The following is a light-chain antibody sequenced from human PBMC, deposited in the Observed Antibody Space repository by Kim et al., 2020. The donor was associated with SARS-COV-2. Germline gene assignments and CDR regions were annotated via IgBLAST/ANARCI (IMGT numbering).Light chain of an antibody. Sequence: LSPGESATLSCRASQSVSSSYLAWYQQKPGQAPRLLIYGASSRATGIPDRFSGSGSGTDFTLTISRLEPEDFAVYYCQQYGSSRTFGQGTKGDFK. CDR2: GAS. CDR1: QSVSSSY. V-gene: IGKV3-20*01. CDR3: QQYGSSRT. J-gene: IGKJ1*01.